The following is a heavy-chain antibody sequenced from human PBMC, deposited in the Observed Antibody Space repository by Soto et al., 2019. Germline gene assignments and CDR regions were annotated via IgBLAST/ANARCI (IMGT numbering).Heavy chain of an antibody. J-gene: IGHJ5*02. CDR1: GGSISSSSYY. D-gene: IGHD3-9*01. CDR2: IYYSGST. V-gene: IGHV4-39*02. Sequence: SETLSLTCTVSGGSISSSSYYWGWIRQPPGKGLEWIGSIYYSGSTYYNPSLKSRVTISVDTSKNQFSLKLSSVTAADTAVYYCARDYDILTGLSVVRWFDPWGQGTLVTVSS. CDR3: ARDYDILTGLSVVRWFDP.